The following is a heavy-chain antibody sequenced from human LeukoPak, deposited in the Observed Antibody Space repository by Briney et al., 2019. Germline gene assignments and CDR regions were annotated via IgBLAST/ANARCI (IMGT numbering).Heavy chain of an antibody. Sequence: ASVSVSCKASGYTFTGYYMHWVRQAPGQGLEWMGWINPNSGGTKYAQRFQGRVTMTRDTSISTAYMELSRLRSDDTAVYYCARNRTSGSAEFFQYWGQGTLVTVSS. D-gene: IGHD3-22*01. CDR3: ARNRTSGSAEFFQY. CDR2: INPNSGGT. V-gene: IGHV1-2*02. CDR1: GYTFTGYY. J-gene: IGHJ1*01.